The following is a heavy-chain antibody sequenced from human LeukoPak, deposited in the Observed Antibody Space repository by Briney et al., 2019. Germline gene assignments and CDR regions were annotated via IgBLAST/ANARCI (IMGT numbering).Heavy chain of an antibody. CDR2: ISGSGGST. Sequence: PGGSLRLSCAASGFTFSSYGMSRVRQAPGKGLEWVSAISGSGGSTYYADSVKGRFTISRDNAKNSLYLQMNSLRAEDTAVYYCASAGRITIFGVVTYFDYWGQGTLVTVSS. D-gene: IGHD3-3*01. CDR3: ASAGRITIFGVVTYFDY. V-gene: IGHV3-23*01. J-gene: IGHJ4*02. CDR1: GFTFSSYG.